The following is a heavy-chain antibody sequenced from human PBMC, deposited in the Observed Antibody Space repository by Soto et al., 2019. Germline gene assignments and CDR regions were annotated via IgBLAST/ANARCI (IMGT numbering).Heavy chain of an antibody. CDR3: AKNGDFWSWGMDV. J-gene: IGHJ6*02. D-gene: IGHD3-3*01. V-gene: IGHV3-23*01. Sequence: GGSLRLSCVASGFTFSTYAMTWVRQAPGKGLEWVSIISSSGDATYYLDSVKGRFTISRDNSRNTLHLQMNSLRAEDAAVYFCAKNGDFWSWGMDVWGQGTTVNVSS. CDR2: ISSSGDAT. CDR1: GFTFSTYA.